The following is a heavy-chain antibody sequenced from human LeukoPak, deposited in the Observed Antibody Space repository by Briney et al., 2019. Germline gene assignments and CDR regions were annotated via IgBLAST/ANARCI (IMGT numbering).Heavy chain of an antibody. J-gene: IGHJ4*02. CDR1: GGSIRSSYYY. CDR2: IYDSGST. CDR3: ARTTTKYNTYDY. V-gene: IGHV4-39*07. Sequence: SETLSLTCTVSGGSIRSSYYYWGWIRQPPGKGLEWIGSIYDSGSTYYNPSLKSRVTISVDTSKNQFSLKLNSMTAADTAVYYCARTTTKYNTYDYWGQGTLVTVSS. D-gene: IGHD4-17*01.